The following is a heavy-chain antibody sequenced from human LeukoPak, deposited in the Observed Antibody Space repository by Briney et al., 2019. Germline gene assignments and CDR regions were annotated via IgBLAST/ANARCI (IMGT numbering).Heavy chain of an antibody. V-gene: IGHV1-69*11. D-gene: IGHD6-19*01. CDR3: ARQRLPVAGTPRFDY. CDR2: IIPNLGTA. J-gene: IGHJ4*02. Sequence: SVKVSCKASGGTFSSYAISWVRQAPGQGLEWMGRIIPNLGTANCAQKFQGRVTITTDESTSTAYMELSSLRSEDTAVYYCARQRLPVAGTPRFDYWGQGTLVTVSS. CDR1: GGTFSSYA.